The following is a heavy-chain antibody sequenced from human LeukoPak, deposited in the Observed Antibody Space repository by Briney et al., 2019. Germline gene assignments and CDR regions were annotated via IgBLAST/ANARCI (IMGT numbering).Heavy chain of an antibody. J-gene: IGHJ3*02. CDR1: GFTFSSYA. D-gene: IGHD1-26*01. Sequence: RSGGSLRLSCAAFGFTFSSYAMHWVRQAPGEGLEWVVVISYDGSNKYYADSVKGRFTISRDNSKNSLYLQMNSLRTEDTALYYCAKDIRSSGSYWDAFDIWGQGTMVTVSS. CDR3: AKDIRSSGSYWDAFDI. V-gene: IGHV3-30-3*01. CDR2: ISYDGSNK.